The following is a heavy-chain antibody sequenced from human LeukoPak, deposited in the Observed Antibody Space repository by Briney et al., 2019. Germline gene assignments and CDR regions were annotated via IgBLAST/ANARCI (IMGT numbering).Heavy chain of an antibody. CDR3: ATYSSLSGAIDY. Sequence: GRFTISRDNAENSLYLQMNSLRAEDTAVYYCATYSSLSGAIDYWGQGTLVTVSS. J-gene: IGHJ4*02. D-gene: IGHD6-6*01. V-gene: IGHV3-11*06.